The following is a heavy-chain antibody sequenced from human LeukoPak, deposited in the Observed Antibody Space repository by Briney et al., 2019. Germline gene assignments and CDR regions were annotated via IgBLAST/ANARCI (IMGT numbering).Heavy chain of an antibody. CDR2: ISGVNT. V-gene: IGHV3-23*01. Sequence: GGSLRLXCAASGFTFSNYALTWVRQAPGKGLECVSSISGVNTHYADSVKGRFSISRDNYKNTLYLQMSSLRAEDTAVYYCARDPNGNYVGAFDFQRWGQGTLVTVSS. J-gene: IGHJ1*01. D-gene: IGHD4-17*01. CDR1: GFTFSNYA. CDR3: ARDPNGNYVGAFDFQR.